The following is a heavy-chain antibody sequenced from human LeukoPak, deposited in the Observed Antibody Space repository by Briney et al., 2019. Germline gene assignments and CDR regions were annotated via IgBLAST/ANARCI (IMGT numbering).Heavy chain of an antibody. J-gene: IGHJ2*01. V-gene: IGHV3-23*01. CDR2: ISGGGGST. CDR1: GFTFSSYA. CDR3: AKGLGPRYGYFDL. D-gene: IGHD5/OR15-5a*01. Sequence: PGGSLRLSCAASGFTFSSYAMSWVRQAPGKGLEWVSAISGGGGSTYYADSVKGRFTISRDNSKNTLYLQMNSLRAEDTAVYYCAKGLGPRYGYFDLWGRGTLVTVSS.